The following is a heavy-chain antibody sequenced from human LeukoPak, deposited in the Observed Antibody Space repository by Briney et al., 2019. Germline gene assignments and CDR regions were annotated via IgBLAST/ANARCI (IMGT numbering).Heavy chain of an antibody. CDR1: GYTFTGYY. CDR3: ARARGRWLQSYHDYMDV. Sequence: ASVKVSCKASGYTFTGYYMHWVRQAPGQGLEWMGWINPNSGGTNYAQKFQGRVTMTRDTSISTAYMELSRLRSDDTAVYYCARARGRWLQSYHDYMDVWGKGTTVTVSS. CDR2: INPNSGGT. J-gene: IGHJ6*03. V-gene: IGHV1-2*02. D-gene: IGHD5-24*01.